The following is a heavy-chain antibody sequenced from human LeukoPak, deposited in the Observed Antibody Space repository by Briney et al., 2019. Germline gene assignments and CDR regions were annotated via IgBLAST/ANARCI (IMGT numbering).Heavy chain of an antibody. Sequence: GGSLRLSWAASGFTFSSYGMHWVRQAPGKGLEWVAFIRYDGSNKYYADSVKGRFTISRDNSKNTLYLQMNSLRAEDTAVYYCAKDSVALYYYDSSGYYAGAFDIWGQGTMVTVSS. CDR3: AKDSVALYYYDSSGYYAGAFDI. V-gene: IGHV3-30*02. J-gene: IGHJ3*02. CDR1: GFTFSSYG. D-gene: IGHD3-22*01. CDR2: IRYDGSNK.